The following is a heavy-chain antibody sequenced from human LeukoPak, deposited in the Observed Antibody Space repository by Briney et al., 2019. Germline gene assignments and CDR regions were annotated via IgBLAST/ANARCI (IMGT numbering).Heavy chain of an antibody. CDR3: ARGQMAYCSSTSCYSHFDY. CDR1: GGSFSGYY. J-gene: IGHJ4*02. CDR2: INHSGST. Sequence: PSETLCLTCAVYGGSFSGYYWSWIRQPPGKGLEWIGEINHSGSTNYNPSLKSRVTISVDTSKNQFSLKLSSVTAADTAVYYCARGQMAYCSSTSCYSHFDYWGQGTLVTVSS. D-gene: IGHD2-2*01. V-gene: IGHV4-34*01.